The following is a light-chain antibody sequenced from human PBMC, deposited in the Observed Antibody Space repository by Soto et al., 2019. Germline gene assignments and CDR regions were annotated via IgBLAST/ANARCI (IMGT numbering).Light chain of an antibody. CDR3: QVWDSNTDHVV. CDR2: DDS. V-gene: IGLV3-21*02. CDR1: NTGSKS. Sequence: SSELTQPPSVSVAPGQTARISCGRNNTGSKSVHWYQQKPGQAPVLVLFDDSDRPSGIPERFSGSNSGNTATLTISRVEAGDEADYFCQVWDSNTDHVVFGGGTKVTVL. J-gene: IGLJ2*01.